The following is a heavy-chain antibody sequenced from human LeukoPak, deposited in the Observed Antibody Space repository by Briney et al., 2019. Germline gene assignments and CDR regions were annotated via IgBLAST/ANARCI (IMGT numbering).Heavy chain of an antibody. CDR1: GFTFSSYA. Sequence: GGSLRLSCAASGFTFSSYAMSWVRQAPGKGLEWVSAISGSGGSTYYADSVKGRFTISRDNSKNTLYLQMNSLRAEDTAVYYCAKLPDYYDSSGYYPWCFDYWGQGTLVTVSS. V-gene: IGHV3-23*01. CDR3: AKLPDYYDSSGYYPWCFDY. J-gene: IGHJ4*02. D-gene: IGHD3-22*01. CDR2: ISGSGGST.